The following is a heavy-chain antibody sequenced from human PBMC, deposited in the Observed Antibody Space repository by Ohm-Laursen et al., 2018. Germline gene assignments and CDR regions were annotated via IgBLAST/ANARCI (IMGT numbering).Heavy chain of an antibody. V-gene: IGHV3-74*01. CDR1: GFTFSSYW. J-gene: IGHJ1*01. Sequence: SLRLSCSASGFTFSSYWMHWVRQAPGKGLVWVSRINSDGSSTSYADSVKGRFTISRDNAKNTLYLQMNSLRAEDTAVYYCAKDLSSGYYLSAEYFQHWGQGTLVTVSS. CDR2: INSDGSST. D-gene: IGHD3-22*01. CDR3: AKDLSSGYYLSAEYFQH.